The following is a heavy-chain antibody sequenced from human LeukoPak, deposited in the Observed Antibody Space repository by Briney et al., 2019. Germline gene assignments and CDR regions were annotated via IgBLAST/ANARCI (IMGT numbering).Heavy chain of an antibody. V-gene: IGHV1-18*04. J-gene: IGHJ4*02. CDR1: GYTFTSYG. CDR2: ISAYNDNT. D-gene: IGHD5-12*01. CDR3: ARDSGGYGNDY. Sequence: GASVKLSCTASGYTFTSYGISWVRQAPGQGLEWMGWISAYNDNTNYAQNPQGRVTMTTDTSTSTAYMELRSLRSDDTAVYYCARDSGGYGNDYWGQGTLVTVSS.